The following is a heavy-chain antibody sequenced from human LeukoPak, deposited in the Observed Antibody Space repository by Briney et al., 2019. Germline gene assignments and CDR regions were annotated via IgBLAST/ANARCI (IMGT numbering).Heavy chain of an antibody. V-gene: IGHV1-18*01. J-gene: IGHJ4*02. CDR3: ARDLGSGIAEPFDH. D-gene: IGHD6-13*01. CDR2: ISAYNGNT. CDR1: GYTFTNYG. Sequence: ASVKVSCKASGYTFTNYGISWVRQAPGQGLEWMGWISAYNGNTNYAQKLQCRVTVTTDTSTSTAYMELKSLRSDDTAVYYCARDLGSGIAEPFDHWGQGTLVTVSS.